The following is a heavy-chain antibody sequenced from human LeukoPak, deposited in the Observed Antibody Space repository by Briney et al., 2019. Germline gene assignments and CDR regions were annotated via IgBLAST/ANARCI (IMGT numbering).Heavy chain of an antibody. CDR2: IYYSGST. V-gene: IGHV4-39*01. CDR3: PRRMTVTSKYFDD. J-gene: IGHJ4*02. CDR1: GGSISSSSYY. D-gene: IGHD4-17*01. Sequence: SETLSLTCTVSGGSISSSSYYWGWIRQPPGKGLEWIGNIYYSGSTYYNPSLESRVTISVDTSKNQFSLKLSSVTAADTAVYYCPRRMTVTSKYFDDWGQGTLVTVSS.